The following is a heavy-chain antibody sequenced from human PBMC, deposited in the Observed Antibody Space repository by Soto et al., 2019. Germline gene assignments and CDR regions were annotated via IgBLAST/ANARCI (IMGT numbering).Heavy chain of an antibody. J-gene: IGHJ2*01. D-gene: IGHD2-2*01. Sequence: GGSLRLSCAAYGFTFSSYGMNWVRQAPGKGLEWVSGISVTGGSTYYAGSVRGRFTISRDNSKNTLYLQMNSLRAEDTAVYYCAKGPRYCSSTSCHYWYFDLWGRGTLVTVSS. CDR2: ISVTGGST. CDR1: GFTFSSYG. CDR3: AKGPRYCSSTSCHYWYFDL. V-gene: IGHV3-23*01.